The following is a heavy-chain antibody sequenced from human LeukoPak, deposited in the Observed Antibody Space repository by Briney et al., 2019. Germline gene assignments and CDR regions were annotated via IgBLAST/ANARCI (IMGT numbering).Heavy chain of an antibody. CDR1: GYMVSDYY. CDR3: ARVRGNSCDY. J-gene: IGHJ4*02. CDR2: IRGDTGDT. Sequence: GASVTVSCKTSGYMVSDYYMHWVRQAPGQGLEWMGWIRGDTGDTDSPQKFQGRVTMTRDTSTNTAYTELRRLRYDDTAIYFCARVRGNSCDYWGQGTLVTVSS. V-gene: IGHV1-2*02. D-gene: IGHD6-13*01.